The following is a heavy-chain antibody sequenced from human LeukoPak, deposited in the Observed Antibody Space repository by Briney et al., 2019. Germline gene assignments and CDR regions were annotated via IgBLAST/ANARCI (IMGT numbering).Heavy chain of an antibody. CDR1: GFTFSSYW. D-gene: IGHD3-22*01. V-gene: IGHV3-74*01. Sequence: GGSLRLSCAASGFTFSSYWIHWVRQAPGKGLVWVSRINSDGSSTTYADSVKGRFTISRDYSKNTLYLQMNSLRAEDTAVYYCARESESYDSSGSTFGYWGQGTRVTVSS. CDR3: ARESESYDSSGSTFGY. J-gene: IGHJ4*02. CDR2: INSDGSST.